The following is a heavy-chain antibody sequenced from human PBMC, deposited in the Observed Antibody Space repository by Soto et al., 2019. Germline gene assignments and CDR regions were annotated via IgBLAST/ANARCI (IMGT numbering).Heavy chain of an antibody. Sequence: EVQLVESGGDLVQPGGSLRLSCAASGFTFSSYWMSWVRQAPGKGLEWVVNINQDGSAKHFVDSARGRFTVSRDNGQNSVYLQMISLRAEDTDLSYCARLVGWWRFDSWGQGTLVNVSS. V-gene: IGHV3-7*05. CDR2: INQDGSAK. CDR3: ARLVGWWRFDS. J-gene: IGHJ5*01. CDR1: GFTFSSYW. D-gene: IGHD2-8*02.